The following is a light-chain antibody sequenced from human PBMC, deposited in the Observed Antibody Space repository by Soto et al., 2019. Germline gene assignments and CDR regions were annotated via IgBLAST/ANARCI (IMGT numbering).Light chain of an antibody. CDR1: QSVSSY. CDR2: DAS. Sequence: EIVLTQSPATLSLSPGERATLSCRASQSVSSYLAWYQQKPGQAPRLLIYDASNRATGIPARFSGSGSGTDLTLTISSLEPEDFAVYYWQQRSNWPPTFGQGTKVEIK. CDR3: QQRSNWPPT. J-gene: IGKJ1*01. V-gene: IGKV3-11*01.